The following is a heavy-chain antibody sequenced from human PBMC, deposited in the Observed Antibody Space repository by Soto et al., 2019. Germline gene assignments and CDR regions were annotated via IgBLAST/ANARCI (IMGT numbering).Heavy chain of an antibody. Sequence: ASVKVSCKASGYNFTSHYMHWVRQAPGQGLESMGIIYPRGGTTIYTQKFQGRVTMTRDTSTHTFYMELSSLRSEDTAMYYCARVGYSSTGTTFHYHGLDVWGQGTTVTVSS. CDR3: ARVGYSSTGTTFHYHGLDV. CDR1: GYNFTSHY. J-gene: IGHJ6*02. CDR2: IYPRGGTT. D-gene: IGHD3-22*01. V-gene: IGHV1-46*01.